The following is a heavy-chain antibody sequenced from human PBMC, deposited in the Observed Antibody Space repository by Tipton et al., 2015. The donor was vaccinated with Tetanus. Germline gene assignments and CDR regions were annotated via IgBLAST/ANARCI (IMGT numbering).Heavy chain of an antibody. D-gene: IGHD1-14*01. CDR2: VSYSGST. CDR1: GGSVRSGSYY. Sequence: TLSLTCTVSGGSVRSGSYYWNWIRQPPGKGLEWIGYVSYSGSTNSNYSLKSRITISQDTSKNQFSLKLSSVTAADTAVYYCARGTGAYWGQGTLVTVSS. V-gene: IGHV4-61*01. J-gene: IGHJ4*02. CDR3: ARGTGAY.